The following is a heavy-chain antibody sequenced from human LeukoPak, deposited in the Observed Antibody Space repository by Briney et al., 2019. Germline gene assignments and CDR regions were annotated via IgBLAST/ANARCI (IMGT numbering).Heavy chain of an antibody. D-gene: IGHD6-19*01. J-gene: IGHJ3*02. CDR2: ISGSGSDM. CDR1: GFTFSDSY. CDR3: AKGIAGWGAFDI. Sequence: PGGSLRLSCAASGFTFSDSYMTWIRQTPGKGLEWLAYISGSGSDMYYADSVKGRFTISRDNFKNTLYLQMNSLRVEDTAVYYCAKGIAGWGAFDIWGQGTMVTVSS. V-gene: IGHV3-11*01.